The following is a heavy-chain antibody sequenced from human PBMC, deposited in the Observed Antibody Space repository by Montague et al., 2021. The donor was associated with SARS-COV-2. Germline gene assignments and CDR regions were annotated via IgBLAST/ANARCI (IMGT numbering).Heavy chain of an antibody. CDR1: GGSFNSYY. J-gene: IGHJ4*02. CDR3: ARDSIAAAGTDY. V-gene: IGHV4-34*01. D-gene: IGHD6-13*01. CDR2: INYSGST. Sequence: SETLSLTCAVSGGSFNSYYWSWIRQPPGKGLEWIGEINYSGSTNYNPSLKGRVTISVDTSKNQFSLKLSSVTAADTAVYYCARDSIAAAGTDYWGQGTLVTVSS.